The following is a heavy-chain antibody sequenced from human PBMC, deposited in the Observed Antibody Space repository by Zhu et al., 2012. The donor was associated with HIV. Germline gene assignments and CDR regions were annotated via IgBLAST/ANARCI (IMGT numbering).Heavy chain of an antibody. CDR2: ITGTGGDT. D-gene: IGHD6-19*01. CDR1: GFTFNSYA. Sequence: QMLESGGGLVPPGGSLRLSCAPSGFTFNSYAMTWVRQAPGKGLEWLSSITGTGGDTYYADSVKGRFTMSRDNSKSILYLQMNSLRAEDTAVYHCAKVRGSGWYYFDSWGQGTLVTVSS. V-gene: IGHV3-23*01. J-gene: IGHJ4*02. CDR3: AKVRGSGWYYFDS.